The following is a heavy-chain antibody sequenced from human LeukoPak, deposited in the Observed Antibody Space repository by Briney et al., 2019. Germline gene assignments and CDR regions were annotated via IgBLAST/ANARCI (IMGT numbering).Heavy chain of an antibody. Sequence: PSETLSLTCAVYGGSFSGYYWSWIRQPPGKGLEWIGEINHSGSTNYKPSLKSRVTISVDTSKNQFSLKLSSVTAADTAVYYCARGDGYNSLDYWGQGTLVTVSS. D-gene: IGHD5-24*01. CDR3: ARGDGYNSLDY. J-gene: IGHJ4*02. V-gene: IGHV4-34*01. CDR2: INHSGST. CDR1: GGSFSGYY.